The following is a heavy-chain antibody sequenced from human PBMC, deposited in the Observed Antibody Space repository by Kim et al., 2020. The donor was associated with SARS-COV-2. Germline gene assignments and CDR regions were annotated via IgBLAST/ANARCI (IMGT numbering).Heavy chain of an antibody. D-gene: IGHD2-15*01. CDR2: INQDGSEK. V-gene: IGHV3-7*03. CDR1: GFIFSSYW. J-gene: IGHJ4*02. Sequence: GGSLRLSCAASGFIFSSYWMTWVRQAPGKGLEWVASINQDGSEKFYVDSVKGRFTISRDNAKNSLYLQMNSLRAEDTAVYYCARAWVGRSCSDGNCYEDVYWVRGALVTVSS. CDR3: ARAWVGRSCSDGNCYEDVY.